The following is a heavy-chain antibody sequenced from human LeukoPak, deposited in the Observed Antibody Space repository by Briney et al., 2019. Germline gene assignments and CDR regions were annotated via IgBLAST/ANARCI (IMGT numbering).Heavy chain of an antibody. D-gene: IGHD3-16*01. CDR1: GFTFNTYA. CDR3: AKDGGGGTYSFDY. V-gene: IGHV3-23*01. Sequence: PGGSLRLSCAASGFTFNTYAMTWVRQAPGKGLGWVSGISGSGGSTSYSVKGRFTISRDNSKNTLYLHINSLRPEDTAVYYCAKDGGGGTYSFDYWGQGSLVTVSS. J-gene: IGHJ4*02. CDR2: ISGSGGST.